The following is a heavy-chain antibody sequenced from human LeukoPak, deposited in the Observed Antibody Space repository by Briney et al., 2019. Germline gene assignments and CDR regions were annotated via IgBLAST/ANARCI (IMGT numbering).Heavy chain of an antibody. J-gene: IGHJ4*02. CDR1: GFTFSNYG. CDR3: ARGYRTVDY. Sequence: GGSLRLSCAAAGFTFSNYGMHWVRQAPGKGLEWVAVIWYDGSNKYYVDSVKGRFTISRDNSKNTLYLQMNSLRAEDTAVYYCARGYRTVDYWGQGTLVTVSS. D-gene: IGHD2-2*02. CDR2: IWYDGSNK. V-gene: IGHV3-33*01.